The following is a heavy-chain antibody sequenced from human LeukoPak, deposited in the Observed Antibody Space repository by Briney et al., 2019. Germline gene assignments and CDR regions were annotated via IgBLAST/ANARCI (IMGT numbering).Heavy chain of an antibody. D-gene: IGHD6-13*01. Sequence: GGSLRLSCAASGFTFSTHSINWVRQAPGKGLEWVSYISSSSSTIFYADSVKGRFTISRDNAKNSLYLQMNSLRDEDTAMYYCARGRSAAGPLHYCDYWGQGALVTVSS. CDR3: ARGRSAAGPLHYCDY. V-gene: IGHV3-48*02. J-gene: IGHJ4*02. CDR1: GFTFSTHS. CDR2: ISSSSSTI.